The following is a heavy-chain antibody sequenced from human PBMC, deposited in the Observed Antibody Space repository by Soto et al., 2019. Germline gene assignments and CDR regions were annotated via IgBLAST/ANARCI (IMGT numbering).Heavy chain of an antibody. CDR3: ARGYTGYCSGGTCYWFDP. CDR1: GFSFSSYS. V-gene: IGHV3-21*01. J-gene: IGHJ5*02. Sequence: EVQLVESGGGLVKPGGSLRLSCAASGFSFSSYSMNWVRQAPGKGLEWVSSISSSASHINYADSVKGRFTISRDNAKKALDLQMNSLRGEETAVYYWARGYTGYCSGGTCYWFDPWGQGTLVTVSS. CDR2: ISSSASHI. D-gene: IGHD2-15*01.